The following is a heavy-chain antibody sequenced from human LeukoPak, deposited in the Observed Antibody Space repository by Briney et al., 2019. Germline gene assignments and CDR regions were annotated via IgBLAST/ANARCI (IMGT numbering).Heavy chain of an antibody. CDR2: ISWNSGSI. V-gene: IGHV3-9*01. Sequence: GGSLRLSCAASGFTFDAYAMHWVRQAPGTGLEWVSGISWNSGSIGYADSVKGRFTISRDNAKNSLYLQMNSLRAEDTAVYYCARDSSSSDHYYYYYYMDVWGKGTTVTVSS. CDR3: ARDSSSSDHYYYYYYMDV. J-gene: IGHJ6*03. D-gene: IGHD6-6*01. CDR1: GFTFDAYA.